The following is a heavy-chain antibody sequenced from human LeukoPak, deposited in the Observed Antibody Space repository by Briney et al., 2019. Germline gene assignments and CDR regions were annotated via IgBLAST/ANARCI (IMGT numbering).Heavy chain of an antibody. D-gene: IGHD3-3*01. CDR1: GFTFSNAW. CDR3: TTLGFWSGYYYYYMDV. Sequence: GGSLRLSCAASGFTFSNAWMGWVRQAPGKGLEWVGRIKSKTDGGTTDYAAPVKGRFTISRDDSKNTLYLQMNSLKTEDTAVYYCTTLGFWSGYYYYYMDVWGKGTTVTVSS. CDR2: IKSKTDGGTT. J-gene: IGHJ6*03. V-gene: IGHV3-15*01.